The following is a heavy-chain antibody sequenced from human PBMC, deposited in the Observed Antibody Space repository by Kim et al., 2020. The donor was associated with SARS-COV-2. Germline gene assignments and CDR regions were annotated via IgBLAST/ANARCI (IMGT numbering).Heavy chain of an antibody. V-gene: IGHV1-18*01. D-gene: IGHD3-10*01. Sequence: ASVKVSCKASGYTFTSYGISWVRQAPGQGLEWMGWISAYNGNTNYAQKLQGRVTMTTDTSTSTAYMELRSLRSDDTAVYYCARVLSQYYYGSGSYYNVPTRAFDIWGQGTMVTVSS. J-gene: IGHJ3*02. CDR1: GYTFTSYG. CDR3: ARVLSQYYYGSGSYYNVPTRAFDI. CDR2: ISAYNGNT.